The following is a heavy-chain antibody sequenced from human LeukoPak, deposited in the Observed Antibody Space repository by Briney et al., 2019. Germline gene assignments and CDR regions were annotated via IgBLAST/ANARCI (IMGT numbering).Heavy chain of an antibody. CDR3: ARDPGTSIFDY. CDR1: GFTFSSYG. V-gene: IGHV3-33*01. J-gene: IGHJ4*02. Sequence: PGGSLRLSCAASGFTFSSYGMHWVRQAPGKGLEWVAVIWYDGSNKYYADSVKGRFTISRDNSKNTLYLQMNSLRAEDTAVYYCARDPGTSIFDYWRQGTLVTVSS. D-gene: IGHD1-1*01. CDR2: IWYDGSNK.